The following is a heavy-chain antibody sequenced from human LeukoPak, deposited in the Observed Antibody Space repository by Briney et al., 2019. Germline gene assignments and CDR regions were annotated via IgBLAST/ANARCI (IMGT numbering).Heavy chain of an antibody. D-gene: IGHD1-1*01. Sequence: SETLSLTCTVSGGSISSYYWSWIRQPPGKGLEWIGYIYYSGSTNYNPSLKSRVTISVDTSKNQFSLKLSSVTAADTAVYYCARDSKMEPGAFDIWGQGTMVTVSS. CDR1: GGSISSYY. CDR2: IYYSGST. CDR3: ARDSKMEPGAFDI. V-gene: IGHV4-59*01. J-gene: IGHJ3*02.